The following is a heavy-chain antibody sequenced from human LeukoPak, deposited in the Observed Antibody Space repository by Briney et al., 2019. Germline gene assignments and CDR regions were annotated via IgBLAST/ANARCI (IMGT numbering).Heavy chain of an antibody. V-gene: IGHV4-38-2*02. CDR3: ARVGYCSSTSCYGMDV. D-gene: IGHD2-2*01. J-gene: IGHJ6*02. Sequence: SETLSLTCTVSGYSISSGYYWGWIRQPPGKGLEWIGEINHSGSTNYNPSLKSRVTISVDTSKNQFSLKLSSVTAADTAVYYCARVGYCSSTSCYGMDVWGQGTTVTVSS. CDR2: INHSGST. CDR1: GYSISSGYY.